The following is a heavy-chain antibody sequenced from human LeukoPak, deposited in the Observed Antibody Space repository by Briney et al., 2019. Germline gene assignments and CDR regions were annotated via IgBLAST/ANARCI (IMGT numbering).Heavy chain of an antibody. D-gene: IGHD1-1*01. V-gene: IGHV1-69*04. CDR1: GGTFSTYD. CDR2: IIPIGDIA. Sequence: ASVKVSCKASGGTFSTYDIHWVRQAPGQRLEWMGRIIPIGDIAEYAQNFQGRVTMTADKSTTTAYLEVRSLKSEDTALYYCARISDTTRVTAAFDVWGQGTMVTVS. CDR3: ARISDTTRVTAAFDV. J-gene: IGHJ3*01.